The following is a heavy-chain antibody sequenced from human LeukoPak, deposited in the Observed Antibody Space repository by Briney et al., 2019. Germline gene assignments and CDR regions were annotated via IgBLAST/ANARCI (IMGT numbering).Heavy chain of an antibody. V-gene: IGHV4-38-2*02. CDR3: ARLRPGYDYVWGSYRPYYFDY. Sequence: SETLSLTCNVSGGSISSGYFWGWIRQPPGKGLEWLGSIYHSGSTYCNPSLKSRVTISVDTSKNQFSLKLSSVTAADTAVYYCARLRPGYDYVWGSYRPYYFDYWGQGTLVTVSS. J-gene: IGHJ4*02. CDR2: IYHSGST. D-gene: IGHD3-16*02. CDR1: GGSISSGYF.